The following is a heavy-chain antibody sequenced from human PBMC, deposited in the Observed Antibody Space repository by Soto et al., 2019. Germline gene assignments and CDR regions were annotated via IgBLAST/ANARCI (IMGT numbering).Heavy chain of an antibody. CDR3: ARSIRYPSGSYYWFDP. Sequence: GGSLRLSCAASGFTFSAYGMNWVRQAPGKGLEWVSSITGSSDNIWYADSVKGRFTISRDNAKNSMYLQMNSLRAEDTAVYYCARSIRYPSGSYYWFDPWGQGTLVTVSS. J-gene: IGHJ5*02. V-gene: IGHV3-21*01. CDR2: ITGSSDNI. D-gene: IGHD3-10*01. CDR1: GFTFSAYG.